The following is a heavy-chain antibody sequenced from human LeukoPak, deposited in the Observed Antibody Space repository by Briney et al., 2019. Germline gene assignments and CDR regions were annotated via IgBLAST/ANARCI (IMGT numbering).Heavy chain of an antibody. V-gene: IGHV3-43*02. CDR3: GKGGILLPYDAFDI. J-gene: IGHJ3*02. CDR2: ISADGGST. Sequence: GGSLRLSCAASGFTFDVYAMHWVRQPPGGCLERVSLISADGGSTYYADSVKGRFTISRDNSKNSLYLQMYSLRTEDTALYYCGKGGILLPYDAFDIWGQGTMVTVSS. D-gene: IGHD2-15*01. CDR1: GFTFDVYA.